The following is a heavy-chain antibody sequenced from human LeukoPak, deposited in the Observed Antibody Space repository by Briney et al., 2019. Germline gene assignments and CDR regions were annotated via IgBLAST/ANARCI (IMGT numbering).Heavy chain of an antibody. CDR3: AGYVVVVPAAPDYYYMDV. Sequence: PSETLSLTCTVSGGSISSYYWSWIRQPPGKGLEWIGYIYTSGSTNYNPSLKSRVTISVDTSKNQFSLKLSSVTAADTAVYYCAGYVVVVPAAPDYYYMDVWGKGTTGTVSS. CDR1: GGSISSYY. D-gene: IGHD2-2*01. V-gene: IGHV4-4*09. CDR2: IYTSGST. J-gene: IGHJ6*03.